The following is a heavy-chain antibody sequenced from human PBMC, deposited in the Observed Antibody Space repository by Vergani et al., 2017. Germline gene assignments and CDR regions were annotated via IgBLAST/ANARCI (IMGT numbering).Heavy chain of an antibody. CDR1: GYTFTGYY. CDR2: INPNSGGT. CDR3: ARDTFPYNSRGWSASDY. D-gene: IGHD6-19*01. Sequence: QVQLVQSGAEVKKPGASVKVSCKASGYTFTGYYMHWVRQAPGQGLEWMGWINPNSGGTNYAQKFQGRVTMTRDTSISTAYMELSRLRSDDTAVYYCARDTFPYNSRGWSASDYWGQGTLVTVSS. J-gene: IGHJ4*02. V-gene: IGHV1-2*02.